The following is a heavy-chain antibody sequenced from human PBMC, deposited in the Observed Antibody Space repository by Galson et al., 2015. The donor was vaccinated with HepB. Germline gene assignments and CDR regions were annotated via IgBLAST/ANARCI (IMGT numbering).Heavy chain of an antibody. J-gene: IGHJ6*02. CDR2: ISTSSVTT. Sequence: CAASGFTFRNYAMSWVRQAPGKGPEWVSSISTSSVTTYYADSMKGRLTISRDNAKNLLYLQMNSLRDDDTAVYYCARGATLNYAMDVWGQGTTVTVSS. CDR3: ARGATLNYAMDV. CDR1: GFTFRNYA. V-gene: IGHV3-48*02.